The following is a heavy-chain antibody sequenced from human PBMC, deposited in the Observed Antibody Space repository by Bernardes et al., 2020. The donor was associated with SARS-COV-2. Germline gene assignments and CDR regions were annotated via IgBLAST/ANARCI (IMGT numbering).Heavy chain of an antibody. V-gene: IGHV4-31*03. CDR2: IYYNRST. D-gene: IGHD3-3*01. Sequence: SETLSLTCTVSGGSISSGGYYWSWIRQHTGQGLEWFGYIYYNRSTNYNPYLKSRVTISVDTSKNQFSLKLSSVTAADAAVYYCARDRGPTIFGVVTIIDAFDIWGQGTMVTVSS. CDR1: GGSISSGGYY. CDR3: ARDRGPTIFGVVTIIDAFDI. J-gene: IGHJ3*02.